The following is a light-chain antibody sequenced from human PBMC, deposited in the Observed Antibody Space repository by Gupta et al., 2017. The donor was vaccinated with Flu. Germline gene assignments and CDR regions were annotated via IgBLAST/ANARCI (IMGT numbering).Light chain of an antibody. CDR1: QSVSRY. Sequence: EIVLTQSPATLSLSPGERATLSCRASQSVSRYLAWYQQKPGQAPRLLIFDASNRATDIPARFSGSGSGTEFTLTISSREPEDFAVYYCQQRSIRPWTFGQGTKVEIK. J-gene: IGKJ1*01. CDR3: QQRSIRPWT. CDR2: DAS. V-gene: IGKV3-11*01.